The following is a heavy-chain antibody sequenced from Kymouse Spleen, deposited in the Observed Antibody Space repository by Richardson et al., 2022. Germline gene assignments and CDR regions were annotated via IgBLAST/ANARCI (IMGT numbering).Heavy chain of an antibody. J-gene: IGHJ4*02. Sequence: QVQLVESGGGVVQPGRSLRLSCAASGFTFSSYGMHWVRQAPGKGLEWVAVIWYDGSNKYYADSVKGRFTISRDNSKNTLYLQMNSLRAEDTAVYYCAREGPGYSSSWRFDYWGQGTLVTVSS. CDR1: GFTFSSYG. V-gene: IGHV3-33*01. CDR2: IWYDGSNK. D-gene: IGHD6-13*01. CDR3: AREGPGYSSSWRFDY.